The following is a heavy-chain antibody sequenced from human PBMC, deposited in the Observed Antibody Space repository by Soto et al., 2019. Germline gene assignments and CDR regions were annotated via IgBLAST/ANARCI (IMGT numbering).Heavy chain of an antibody. V-gene: IGHV1-69*13. CDR3: AVVAATPNYYYYGMDV. CDR1: GGTFSSYA. J-gene: IGHJ6*02. Sequence: GASVKVSCKASGGTFSSYAISWVRQAPGQGLEWMGGIIPIFGTANYAQKFQGRVTITADESTSTAYMELSSLRSEDTAVYYCAVVAATPNYYYYGMDVWGQGTTVTVSS. D-gene: IGHD2-15*01. CDR2: IIPIFGTA.